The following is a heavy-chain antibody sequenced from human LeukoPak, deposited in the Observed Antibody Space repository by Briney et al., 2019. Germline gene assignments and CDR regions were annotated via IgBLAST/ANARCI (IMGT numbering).Heavy chain of an antibody. J-gene: IGHJ4*02. D-gene: IGHD3-22*01. CDR1: GGSFSGYY. CDR3: ARESGMYYYDSSGYYRDY. CDR2: INHSGST. V-gene: IGHV4-34*01. Sequence: KPSETLSLTCAVYGGSFSGYYWSWIRQPSGKGLEWIGEINHSGSTNYNPSLESRVTISVDTSKNQFSLKLSSVTAADTAVYYCARESGMYYYDSSGYYRDYWGQGTLVTVSS.